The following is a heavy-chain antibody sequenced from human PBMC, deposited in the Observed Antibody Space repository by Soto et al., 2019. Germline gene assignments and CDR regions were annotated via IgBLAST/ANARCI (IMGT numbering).Heavy chain of an antibody. CDR3: ATPAQPLDTAMLKGIAH. Sequence: QVQLVQSGAEVKKPGSSVKVSCKASGGTFSNTAFIWVRQAPGQGLEWMGGIIPIFGQPNYAQKFQGRLMVSEDGSESKAYMELNTLTSESTAVYYCATPAQPLDTAMLKGIAHWGQGTLVTVSS. D-gene: IGHD5-18*01. V-gene: IGHV1-69*01. CDR1: GGTFSNTA. J-gene: IGHJ4*02. CDR2: IIPIFGQP.